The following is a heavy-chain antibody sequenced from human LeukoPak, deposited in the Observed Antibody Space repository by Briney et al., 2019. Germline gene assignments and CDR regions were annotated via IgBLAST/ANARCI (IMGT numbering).Heavy chain of an antibody. J-gene: IGHJ6*02. V-gene: IGHV1-18*04. CDR3: ARPYSANWHPRPYRMDV. D-gene: IGHD1-1*01. CDR1: VVISRRYG. Sequence: GASVYVSCKPSVVISRRYGVTSARQAPGQGPEWMGWVRPYNGDPEYAQKFQGRVTMSTDTSTDTSYMELRSLGSDDTAVYYCARPYSANWHPRPYRMDVWGQGTTVIVSS. CDR2: VRPYNGDP.